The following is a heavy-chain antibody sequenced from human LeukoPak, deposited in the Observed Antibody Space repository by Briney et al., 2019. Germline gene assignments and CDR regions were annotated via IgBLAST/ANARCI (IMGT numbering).Heavy chain of an antibody. CDR1: GFTFSSYS. CDR2: ISGSGGST. J-gene: IGHJ4*02. V-gene: IGHV3-23*01. Sequence: GGSLRLSCAASGFTFSSYSISWVRQAPGKGLEWVSAISGSGGSTYYADSVKGRFTISRDNSKTTLYLEVISLTAEDTAVYYCAKDDAWLRFGEWSQGTLVSVSS. D-gene: IGHD3-10*01. CDR3: AKDDAWLRFGE.